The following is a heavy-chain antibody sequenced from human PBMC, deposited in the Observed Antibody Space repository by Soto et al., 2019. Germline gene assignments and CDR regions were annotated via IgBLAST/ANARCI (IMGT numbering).Heavy chain of an antibody. V-gene: IGHV2-5*02. CDR1: GFSLSASGVG. D-gene: IGHD3-9*01. CDR2: IYWDDDK. J-gene: IGHJ4*02. CDR3: AHMRRYYDILTGYSWTIDY. Sequence: QITLKESGPTLVKPTQTLTLTCTFSGFSLSASGVGVGWIRQPPGKALEWLALIYWDDDKRYIPSLKSRLTILKDPSKNQVVLTMTHIAPVDTATYYCAHMRRYYDILTGYSWTIDYWGQGTLVTVSS.